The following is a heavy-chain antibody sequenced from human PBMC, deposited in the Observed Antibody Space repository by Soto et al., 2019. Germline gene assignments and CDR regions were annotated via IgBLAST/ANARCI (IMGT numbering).Heavy chain of an antibody. CDR2: IYQSGVT. V-gene: IGHV4-30-2*01. D-gene: IGHD6-19*01. CDR1: GDSYSISTYS. J-gene: IGHJ5*02. Sequence: PSETLSLTCNMSGDSYSISTYSWSWIRQPPGKALQWIGFIYQSGVTSYNPSLASRVFISLDRSNNQCSLKLKSVTAADTAVYFCAGMPYTSGLRFDPWGPGTLVTVS. CDR3: AGMPYTSGLRFDP.